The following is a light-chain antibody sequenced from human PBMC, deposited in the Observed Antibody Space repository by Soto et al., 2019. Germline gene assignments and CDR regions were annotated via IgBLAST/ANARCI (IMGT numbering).Light chain of an antibody. J-gene: IGKJ4*01. CDR2: GAS. V-gene: IGKV3-20*01. CDR1: QTVSSSS. CDR3: QQYGSSPRT. Sequence: EIVLTQSPGTLSLSPGERATLSCRASQTVSSSSLAWNQHKPGQAPRLLIYGASSRATGIPDRFSGSGSGTDFTLTISRLEPEDFAVYYCQQYGSSPRTFGGGTKVEIK.